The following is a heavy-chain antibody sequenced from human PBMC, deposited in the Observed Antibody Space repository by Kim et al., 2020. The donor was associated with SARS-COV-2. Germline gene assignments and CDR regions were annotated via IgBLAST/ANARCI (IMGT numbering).Heavy chain of an antibody. CDR2: IDPSDSYT. J-gene: IGHJ1*01. CDR1: GYSFTSYW. Sequence: GESLKISCKGSGYSFTSYWISWVRQMPGKGLEWMGRIDPSDSYTNYSPSFQGHVTISADKSISTAYLQWSSLKASDTAMYYCARLGIAAAGTGYFQHWGQGNLVTVSS. D-gene: IGHD6-13*01. V-gene: IGHV5-10-1*01. CDR3: ARLGIAAAGTGYFQH.